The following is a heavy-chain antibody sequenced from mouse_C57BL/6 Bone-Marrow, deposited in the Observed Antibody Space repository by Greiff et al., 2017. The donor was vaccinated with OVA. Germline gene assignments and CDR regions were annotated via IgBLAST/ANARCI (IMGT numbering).Heavy chain of an antibody. CDR1: GFSLTSYG. D-gene: IGHD1-1*01. V-gene: IGHV2-5*01. J-gene: IGHJ1*03. CDR2: IWRGGST. Sequence: VQLQQSGPGLVQPSQSLSITCTVSGFSLTSYGVHWVRQSPGKGLEWLGVIWRGGSTDYNAAFMSRLCITKDNSKSQVFLKMNSLQADDTAIYYCAKYYGSSPSYWYFDVWGTGTTVTVSS. CDR3: AKYYGSSPSYWYFDV.